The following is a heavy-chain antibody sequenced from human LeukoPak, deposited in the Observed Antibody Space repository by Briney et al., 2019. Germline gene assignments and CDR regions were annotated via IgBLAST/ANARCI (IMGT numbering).Heavy chain of an antibody. CDR3: AKEGRHRGSGWYLDY. D-gene: IGHD6-19*01. V-gene: IGHV3-30*18. CDR2: ISYDGSNK. J-gene: IGHJ4*02. CDR1: GFSVGRKY. Sequence: GGSLRLSCAISGFSVGRKYMSWVRQAPGKGLEWVAVISYDGSNKYYADSVKGRFTISRDNSKNTLYLQMNSLRAEDTAVYYCAKEGRHRGSGWYLDYWGQGTLVTVSS.